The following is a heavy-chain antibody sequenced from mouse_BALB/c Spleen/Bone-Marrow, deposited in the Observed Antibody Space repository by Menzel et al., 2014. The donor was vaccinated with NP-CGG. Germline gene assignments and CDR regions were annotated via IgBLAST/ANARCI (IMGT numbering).Heavy chain of an antibody. CDR3: ARWLLQYFDV. CDR1: GYTFISYW. J-gene: IGHJ1*01. V-gene: IGHV1S81*02. D-gene: IGHD2-3*01. Sequence: QVQLKQSGAELVKPGASVKLSCKASGYTFISYWMHWVKQRPGQGLEWIGEIIPSNGRTNYNEKFKSKATLTVDKSSNTAYMQLSSLTSEDSAVYYCARWLLQYFDVWGAGTTVTVSS. CDR2: IIPSNGRT.